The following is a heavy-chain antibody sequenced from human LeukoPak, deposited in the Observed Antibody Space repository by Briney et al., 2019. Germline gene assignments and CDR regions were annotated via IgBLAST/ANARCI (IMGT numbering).Heavy chain of an antibody. CDR3: AARGYSYGFDVEVFDY. D-gene: IGHD5-18*01. V-gene: IGHV1-18*01. CDR2: IIAYNGNT. CDR1: GYTFTSYG. Sequence: ASVKVSCKASGYTFTSYGISWVRQAPGQGLEWMGWIIAYNGNTNYAQKLQGRVTMTTDTSTSTAYMELRSLRSDDTAVYYCAARGYSYGFDVEVFDYWCQGTLVTVSS. J-gene: IGHJ4*02.